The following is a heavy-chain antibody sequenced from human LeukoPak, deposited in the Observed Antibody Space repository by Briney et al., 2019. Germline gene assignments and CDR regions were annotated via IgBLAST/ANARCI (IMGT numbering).Heavy chain of an antibody. Sequence: GASVKVSCKASRGTFSIYATSWVRQAPGRGLDWMAGIIPIFGTANYAQKFQGRVTITADESTSTAYMELSSLRSEDTAVYYCASEPRGNYYYGMDVWGQGTTVTVSS. CDR2: IIPIFGTA. V-gene: IGHV1-69*13. CDR3: ASEPRGNYYYGMDV. J-gene: IGHJ6*02. CDR1: RGTFSIYA.